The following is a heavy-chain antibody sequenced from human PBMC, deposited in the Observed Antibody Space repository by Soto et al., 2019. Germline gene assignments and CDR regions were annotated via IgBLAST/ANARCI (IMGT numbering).Heavy chain of an antibody. D-gene: IGHD3-9*01. CDR3: ARLRRYYDILTGYSYYYYGMDV. CDR2: IYPGDSDT. CDR1: GYSFTSYW. Sequence: PGESLKLSCKGSGYSFTSYWIGWVRQMPGKGLEWMGIIYPGDSDTRYSPSFQGQVTISADKSISTAYLQWSSLKASDTAMYYCARLRRYYDILTGYSYYYYGMDVWGQGTTVTVSS. J-gene: IGHJ6*02. V-gene: IGHV5-51*01.